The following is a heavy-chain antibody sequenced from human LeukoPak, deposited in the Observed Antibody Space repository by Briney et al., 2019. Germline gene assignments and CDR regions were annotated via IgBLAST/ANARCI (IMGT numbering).Heavy chain of an antibody. V-gene: IGHV3-38-3*01. CDR2: ISGGST. CDR1: GFTVSSNE. Sequence: GGSLRLSCAASGFTVSSNEMSWVRQAPGRSLEWVSSISGGSTYYADSRKGRFTISRDNSKNTLYLQMNSLRAEDTAVYYCTLRGSTSCYAGTRYWGQGTLVTVSS. J-gene: IGHJ4*02. CDR3: TLRGSTSCYAGTRY. D-gene: IGHD2-2*01.